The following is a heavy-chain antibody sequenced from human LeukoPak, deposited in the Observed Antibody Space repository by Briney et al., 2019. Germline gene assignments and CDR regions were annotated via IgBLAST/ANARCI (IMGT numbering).Heavy chain of an antibody. CDR2: IYYSGST. V-gene: IGHV4-39*01. CDR1: GGSISSSSYY. Sequence: PSETLSLTCTVSGGSISSSSYYWGWIRQRPGKGLEWIGSIYYSGSTYYNPSLKSRVTISVDTSKNQFSLKLSSVTAADTAVYYCARSVPAAGTLDYWGQGTLVTVSS. CDR3: ARSVPAAGTLDY. D-gene: IGHD6-13*01. J-gene: IGHJ4*02.